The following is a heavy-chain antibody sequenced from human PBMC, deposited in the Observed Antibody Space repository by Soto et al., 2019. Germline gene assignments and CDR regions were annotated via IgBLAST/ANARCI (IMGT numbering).Heavy chain of an antibody. V-gene: IGHV3-64*01. J-gene: IGHJ4*02. CDR1: GFTFXSYA. CDR2: ISSNGGST. CDR3: ARDVGGYSGYAVDY. D-gene: IGHD5-12*01. Sequence: GGSLRLSCAASGFTFXSYAMHWVRQAPGKGLEYVSAISSNGGSTYYANSVKGRFTISRDNSKNTLYLQMGSLRAEDMAVYYCARDVGGYSGYAVDYWGQGTLVTVSS.